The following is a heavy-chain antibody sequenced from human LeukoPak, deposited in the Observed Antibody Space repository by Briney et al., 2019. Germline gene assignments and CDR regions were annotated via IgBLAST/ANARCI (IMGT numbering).Heavy chain of an antibody. CDR2: IYVTGST. CDR1: GASISSYY. V-gene: IGHV4-4*07. D-gene: IGHD6-25*01. CDR3: ARDANGSDLHYYHMDV. J-gene: IGHJ6*03. Sequence: SETLSLTCTVSGASISSYYWSWIRQPAGKALEWIGRIYVTGSTTYNPSLESRVTMSLDTSKNHFSLKLRSVTAADTAVYFCARDANGSDLHYYHMDVWGKGTTVTVSS.